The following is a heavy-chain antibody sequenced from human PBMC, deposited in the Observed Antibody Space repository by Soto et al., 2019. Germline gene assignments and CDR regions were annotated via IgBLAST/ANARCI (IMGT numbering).Heavy chain of an antibody. CDR3: ARGTMLRGPGYYYAMDV. CDR1: GDSISRNGYF. CDR2: IYYSGSS. D-gene: IGHD3-10*01. J-gene: IGHJ6*02. V-gene: IGHV4-31*03. Sequence: SETLSLTCTVSGDSISRNGYFWTWIRQHPGKGLEWIGYIYYSGSSYYNPSLKSRVIISVDTSKNHFSLNLTAVTAADTAVYYCARGTMLRGPGYYYAMDVWGQGTTVTVSS.